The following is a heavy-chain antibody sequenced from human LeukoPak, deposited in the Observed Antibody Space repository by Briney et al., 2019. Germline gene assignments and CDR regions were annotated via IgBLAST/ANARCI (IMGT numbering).Heavy chain of an antibody. CDR3: ARPATGYCSSAGCHWDS. D-gene: IGHD2-2*01. V-gene: IGHV3-21*01. CDR1: GFTFSTHS. J-gene: IGHJ4*02. CDR2: ISASSNFI. Sequence: GGSLRLSCAASGFTFSTHSMYWVRQAPGKGLEWVSSISASSNFIHYAESVRGRFTISRDNAKDSLYLQMNSLGAQDTAVYYCARPATGYCSSAGCHWDSWGQGTLVTVSS.